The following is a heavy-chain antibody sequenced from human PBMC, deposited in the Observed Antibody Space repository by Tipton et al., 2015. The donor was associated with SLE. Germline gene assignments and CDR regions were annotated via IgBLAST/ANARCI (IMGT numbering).Heavy chain of an antibody. CDR1: GFTFSSYG. D-gene: IGHD4-23*01. CDR2: IWYDGSNK. Sequence: SLRLSCAASGFTFSSYGMHWVRQAPGKGLEWVAVIWYDGSNKYYADSVKGRFTISRDNSKNTLYLQVNSLRAEDTAVYYCARGGSNEPNYSFDYWGQGTLVTVSS. J-gene: IGHJ4*02. V-gene: IGHV3-33*01. CDR3: ARGGSNEPNYSFDY.